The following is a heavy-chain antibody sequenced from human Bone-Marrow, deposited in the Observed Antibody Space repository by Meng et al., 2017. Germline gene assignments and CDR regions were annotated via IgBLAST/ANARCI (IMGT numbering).Heavy chain of an antibody. CDR1: GFTFSSYA. Sequence: GESLKISCAASGFTFSSYAMSWVRQAPGKGLEWVSAISGSGGSTYYADSVTGRFTISRDNSKNTLYLQMNSLRAEDTAVYYSAKDGVIVGATWISAFDIWGQGTMVTVSS. CDR2: ISGSGGST. J-gene: IGHJ3*02. CDR3: AKDGVIVGATWISAFDI. D-gene: IGHD1-26*01. V-gene: IGHV3-23*01.